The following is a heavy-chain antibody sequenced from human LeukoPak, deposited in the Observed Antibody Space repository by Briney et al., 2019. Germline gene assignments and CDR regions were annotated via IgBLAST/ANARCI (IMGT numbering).Heavy chain of an antibody. V-gene: IGHV4-4*07. CDR1: GGSISSYY. Sequence: SETLSLTCTVSGGSISSYYWSWIRQPAGKGLQWIGRIYSSGSTNYNPSLKSRVTTSVDTSKNQFSLRLSSVTAADTAVYYCARDLGFWSGPDYWGQGTLVTVSS. J-gene: IGHJ4*02. CDR3: ARDLGFWSGPDY. D-gene: IGHD3-3*01. CDR2: IYSSGST.